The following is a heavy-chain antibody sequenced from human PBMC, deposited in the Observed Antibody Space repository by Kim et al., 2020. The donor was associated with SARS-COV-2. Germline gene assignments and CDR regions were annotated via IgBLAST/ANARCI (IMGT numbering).Heavy chain of an antibody. CDR1: GFTFSSYA. CDR2: ISYDGSNK. V-gene: IGHV3-30*04. D-gene: IGHD6-19*01. J-gene: IGHJ4*02. Sequence: GGSLRLSCAASGFTFSSYAMHWVRQAPGKGLEWVAVISYDGSNKYYADSVKGRFTISRDNSKNTLYLQMNSLRAEDTAVYYCARGPFGPIAVAGYPLGYFDYWGQGTLVTVSS. CDR3: ARGPFGPIAVAGYPLGYFDY.